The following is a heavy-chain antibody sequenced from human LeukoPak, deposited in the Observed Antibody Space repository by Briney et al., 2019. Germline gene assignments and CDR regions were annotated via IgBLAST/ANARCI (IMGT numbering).Heavy chain of an antibody. CDR2: IRYDGSNK. CDR1: GFTFSSYG. V-gene: IGHV3-30*02. J-gene: IGHJ4*02. D-gene: IGHD3-3*01. CDR3: AKQGAPRDFSYFDY. Sequence: GGSLRLSCAASGFTFSSYGMHWDRQAPGKGLEWVAFIRYDGSNKYYADSVKGRFTISRDNSKNTLYLQTNSLRAEDTAVYYCAKQGAPRDFSYFDYWGQGTLVTVSS.